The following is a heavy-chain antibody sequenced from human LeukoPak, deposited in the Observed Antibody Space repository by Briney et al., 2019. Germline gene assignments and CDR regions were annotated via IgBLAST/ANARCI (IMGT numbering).Heavy chain of an antibody. V-gene: IGHV3-23*01. J-gene: IGHJ6*04. CDR2: ISGSGGST. CDR1: GFTVSSNY. D-gene: IGHD6-19*01. CDR3: ARAEAVAVYCYMDV. Sequence: PGGSLRLSCAASGFTVSSNYMSWVRQAPGKGLEWVSGISGSGGSTYYADPVKGRFTISRDNSNNTLSLQMNSLTAEDVAVYFCARAEAVAVYCYMDVWGKGTTVTVSS.